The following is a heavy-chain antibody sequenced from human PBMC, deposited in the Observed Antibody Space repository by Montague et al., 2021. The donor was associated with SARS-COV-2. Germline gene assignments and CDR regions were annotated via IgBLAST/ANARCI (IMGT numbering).Heavy chain of an antibody. CDR3: ARDCGLPYLVWVGTTCDYYGIDT. CDR1: GGSVGGYF. Sequence: SETLSLTCTVSGGSVGGYFWSWIRQPPGKGLEWLGFDTDRGRSNYNPSLRSRITISIDTANNRFSLNLGSVTAADTAVYYCARDCGLPYLVWVGTTCDYYGIDTWGQGTMVTVSS. CDR2: DTDRGRS. V-gene: IGHV4-59*02. D-gene: IGHD3-22*01. J-gene: IGHJ5*02.